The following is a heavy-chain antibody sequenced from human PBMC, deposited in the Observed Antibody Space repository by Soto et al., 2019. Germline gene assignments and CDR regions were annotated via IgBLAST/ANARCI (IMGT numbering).Heavy chain of an antibody. J-gene: IGHJ5*02. CDR2: IYYSGST. CDR1: GGSISSSSYY. D-gene: IGHD3-22*01. Sequence: ETLSLTCTVSGGSISSSSYYWGWIRQPPGKGLEWIGSIYYSGSTYYNPSLKSRVTISVDTSKNQFSLKLSSVTAADTAVYYCARHKDYYDSSGYYNNWFDPWGQGTLVTVSS. V-gene: IGHV4-39*01. CDR3: ARHKDYYDSSGYYNNWFDP.